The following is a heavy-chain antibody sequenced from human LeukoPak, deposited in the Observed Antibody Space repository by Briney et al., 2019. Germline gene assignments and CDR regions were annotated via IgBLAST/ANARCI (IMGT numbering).Heavy chain of an antibody. Sequence: SETLSLTCTVSGGSISGVYWNWIRQPPRKGLEWVGYIHTSGGTSFNPSLKSRLSFSIDTSKNQVSLRLSSVTATDTAVYYCTGRRGGWGEGEFDFWGQGIPVTVST. CDR1: GGSISGVY. V-gene: IGHV4-4*09. CDR2: IHTSGGT. CDR3: TGRRGGWGEGEFDF. D-gene: IGHD3-16*01. J-gene: IGHJ4*02.